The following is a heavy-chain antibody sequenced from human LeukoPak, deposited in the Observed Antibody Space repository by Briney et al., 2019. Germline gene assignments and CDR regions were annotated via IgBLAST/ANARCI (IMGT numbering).Heavy chain of an antibody. CDR1: GYTFTGYY. D-gene: IGHD2-2*01. Sequence: ASAKVSCKASGYTFTGYYMHWVRQAPGQGLEWMGWINPNSGGTNYAQKFQGRVTMTRDTSISTAYMELSRLRSDDTAVYYCARGLIVVVPTDYWGQGTLVTVSS. CDR3: ARGLIVVVPTDY. CDR2: INPNSGGT. V-gene: IGHV1-2*02. J-gene: IGHJ4*02.